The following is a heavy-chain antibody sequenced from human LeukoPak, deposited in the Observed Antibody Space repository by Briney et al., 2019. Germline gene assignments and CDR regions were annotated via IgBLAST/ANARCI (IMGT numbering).Heavy chain of an antibody. D-gene: IGHD3-10*01. CDR1: GSSFTSYW. J-gene: IGHJ5*02. CDR3: ARCPGIRGSNWLVL. Sequence: PGESLKISCQGSGSSFTSYWIGWVRQLPGKGLEWMGIIYPGDSDTRYSPSFQGQVTLSADKAISTAYLQWSSLKASDTAMYYCARCPGIRGSNWLVLWGQGTLVTVSS. CDR2: IYPGDSDT. V-gene: IGHV5-51*01.